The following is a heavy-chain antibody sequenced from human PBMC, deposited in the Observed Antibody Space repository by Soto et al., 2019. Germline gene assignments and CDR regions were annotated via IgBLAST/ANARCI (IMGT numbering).Heavy chain of an antibody. CDR1: GYTFASSG. V-gene: IGHV1-3*01. Sequence: GASVKVCCKASGYTFASSGMHWVRQAPGQRLEWMGWINVGNGNTENSQKFQGGVRITRETSASTVYMELSSLRSEDTAVYYCAREYYDRNGNLYFDHWGQGTLVTVSS. D-gene: IGHD3-16*01. J-gene: IGHJ4*02. CDR3: AREYYDRNGNLYFDH. CDR2: INVGNGNT.